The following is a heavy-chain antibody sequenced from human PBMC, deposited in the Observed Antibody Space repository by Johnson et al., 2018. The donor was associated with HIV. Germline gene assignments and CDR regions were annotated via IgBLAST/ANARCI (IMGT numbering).Heavy chain of an antibody. CDR2: ISGSGGST. Sequence: VQLVESGGGLVQPGGSLRLSCAASGFTFSSYAMSWVRQAPGKGLEWVSAISGSGGSTYYADSVTGRFTISRDNSKNTLYLQMNSLTAEDTAVYYCARPLGPPLWHDAFDIWGQGTMVTVSS. CDR3: ARPLGPPLWHDAFDI. V-gene: IGHV3-23*04. CDR1: GFTFSSYA. J-gene: IGHJ3*02. D-gene: IGHD3-16*01.